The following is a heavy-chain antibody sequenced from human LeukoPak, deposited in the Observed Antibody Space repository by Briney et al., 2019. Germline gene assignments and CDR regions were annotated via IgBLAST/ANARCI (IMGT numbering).Heavy chain of an antibody. CDR1: GFSFSSYW. CDR2: IKKDGSEK. V-gene: IGHV3-7*01. Sequence: GGSLRLSCATSGFSFSSYWMSWVRQAPGKGLEWVANIKKDGSEKYYVDSVKGRFTISRDNSKNTLYLQMNSLRAEDTAVYYCAKDDSSGYYSLDYFDYWGQGTLVTVSS. D-gene: IGHD3-22*01. CDR3: AKDDSSGYYSLDYFDY. J-gene: IGHJ4*02.